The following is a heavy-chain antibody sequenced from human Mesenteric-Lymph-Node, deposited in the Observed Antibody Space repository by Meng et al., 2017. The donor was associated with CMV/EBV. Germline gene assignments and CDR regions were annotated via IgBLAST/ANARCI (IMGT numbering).Heavy chain of an antibody. CDR2: INHSGST. CDR1: GGSFSGYY. V-gene: IGHV4-34*01. J-gene: IGHJ6*02. Sequence: SETLSLTCAVYGGSFSGYYWSWIRQPPGKGLEWIGEINHSGSTNYNPSLKSRVTTSVDTSKNQFSLKLSSVTAADTAVYYCARERNYPMDVWGQGTTVTVSS. D-gene: IGHD1-7*01. CDR3: ARERNYPMDV.